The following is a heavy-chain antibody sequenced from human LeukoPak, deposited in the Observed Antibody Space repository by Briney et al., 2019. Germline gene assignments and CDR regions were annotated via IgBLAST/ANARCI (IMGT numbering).Heavy chain of an antibody. CDR1: GFTFNNYA. J-gene: IGHJ4*02. CDR3: ARGQEFDDGVFDS. V-gene: IGHV3-23*01. Sequence: PGGSLRLSCSASGFTFNNYAMHWVRQAPGKGLEWVSTIRSNGATAYNADSVKGRFTISRDNSKNTVYLQMNSLRVEDTAIYYCARGQEFDDGVFDSWGQGTLVTVSS. D-gene: IGHD1-1*01. CDR2: IRSNGATA.